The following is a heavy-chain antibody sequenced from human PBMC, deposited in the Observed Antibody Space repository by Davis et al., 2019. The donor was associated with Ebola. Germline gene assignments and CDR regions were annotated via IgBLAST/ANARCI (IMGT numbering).Heavy chain of an antibody. V-gene: IGHV3-73*01. J-gene: IGHJ4*02. D-gene: IGHD1-26*01. CDR2: IRSKANSSAT. Sequence: PGGSLRLSCAASGFTFSGSAMHWVRQASGKGLEWVGRIRSKANSSATAYAASVKGRFTISRDDSKNTAYLQMNSLKTVDTAVYYCTTTTTHFDDWGQGTLVTVSS. CDR3: TTTTTHFDD. CDR1: GFTFSGSA.